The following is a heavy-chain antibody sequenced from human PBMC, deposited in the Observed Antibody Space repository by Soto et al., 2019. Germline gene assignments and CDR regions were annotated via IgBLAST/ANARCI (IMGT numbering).Heavy chain of an antibody. Sequence: PSETLSLTCAVSGGSISSSSFHWGWIRQPPGKGLEWIGSIYYSGSTYYRPSLKSRVTISVDTSKNQFSLKLSSVTAADTVVYYCARRERAAGTDWWFDPWGQGTLVTVSS. J-gene: IGHJ5*02. CDR2: IYYSGST. CDR3: ARRERAAGTDWWFDP. V-gene: IGHV4-39*01. D-gene: IGHD6-13*01. CDR1: GGSISSSSFH.